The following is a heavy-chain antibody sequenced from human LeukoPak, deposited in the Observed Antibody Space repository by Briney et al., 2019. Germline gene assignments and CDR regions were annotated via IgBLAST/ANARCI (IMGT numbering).Heavy chain of an antibody. CDR2: ISGSGGST. V-gene: IGHV3-23*01. CDR3: AKDREYSSGWYEYFQH. Sequence: QSGGSLRLSCAASGFTVSSNYMSWVRQAPGKGLEWVSAISGSGGSTYYADSVKGRFTISRDNSKNTLYLQMNSLRAEDTAVYYCAKDREYSSGWYEYFQHWGQGTLVTVSS. D-gene: IGHD6-19*01. CDR1: GFTVSSNY. J-gene: IGHJ1*01.